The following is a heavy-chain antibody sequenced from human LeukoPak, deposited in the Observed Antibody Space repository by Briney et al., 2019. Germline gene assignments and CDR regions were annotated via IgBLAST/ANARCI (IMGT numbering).Heavy chain of an antibody. J-gene: IGHJ4*02. CDR2: INAGNGDT. D-gene: IGHD6-19*01. CDR1: GYTFTSYV. Sequence: GASVKVSCKASGYTFTSYVVQWVRQTPGQRLEWMGWINAGNGDTKYSQSFKGRVTITRDASASTAYMEVSSLRSEDTTVYYCARSPRSGWYWDYWGQGTLVTVSS. CDR3: ARSPRSGWYWDY. V-gene: IGHV1-3*01.